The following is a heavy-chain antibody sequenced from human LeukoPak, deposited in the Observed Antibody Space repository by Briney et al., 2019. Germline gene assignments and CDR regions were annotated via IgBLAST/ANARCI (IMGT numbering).Heavy chain of an antibody. CDR1: GFTFSSYV. D-gene: IGHD6-13*01. J-gene: IGHJ1*01. CDR3: ASDLSSWYDGYFQH. Sequence: GRSLRLSCAASGFTFSSYVMHWVRQAPGKGLEWVAVISYDGSNKYYADSVKGRFTISRDNSKNTLYLQMNSLRAEDTAVYYCASDLSSWYDGYFQHWGQGTLVTVSS. CDR2: ISYDGSNK. V-gene: IGHV3-30-3*01.